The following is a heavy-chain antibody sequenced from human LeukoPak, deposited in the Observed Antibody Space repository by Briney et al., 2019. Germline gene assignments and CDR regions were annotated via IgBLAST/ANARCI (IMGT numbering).Heavy chain of an antibody. D-gene: IGHD3-10*01. Sequence: PSETLSLTCTFSGGSINYYYWSWIRQPPGKGLEWIGYIYYNGNTNYNPSLKSRVTISVDTSKNQFSLKLNSVTAADTAVYYCAKSNGYGLVDIWGQGTMVTVSS. J-gene: IGHJ3*02. CDR3: AKSNGYGLVDI. V-gene: IGHV4-59*12. CDR2: IYYNGNT. CDR1: GGSINYYY.